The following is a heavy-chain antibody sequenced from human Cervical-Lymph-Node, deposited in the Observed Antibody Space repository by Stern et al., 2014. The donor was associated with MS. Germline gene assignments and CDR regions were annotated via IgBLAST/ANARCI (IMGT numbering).Heavy chain of an antibody. Sequence: QVTLKESGPALVKPTQTLTLTCTFSGFSLSTSGMCVSWIRQPPGKALEWLELIDWDDDKYYSTSLKTRLTISKDTSKNQVVLTMTNMDPVDTATYYCARIYDSSGYYGAFDIWGQGTMVTVSS. CDR1: GFSLSTSGMC. J-gene: IGHJ3*02. V-gene: IGHV2-70*01. CDR3: ARIYDSSGYYGAFDI. D-gene: IGHD3-22*01. CDR2: IDWDDDK.